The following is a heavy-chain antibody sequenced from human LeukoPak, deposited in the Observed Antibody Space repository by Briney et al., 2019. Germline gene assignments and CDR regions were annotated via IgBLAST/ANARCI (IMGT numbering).Heavy chain of an antibody. J-gene: IGHJ3*02. V-gene: IGHV4-34*01. CDR2: INHSGST. CDR1: GGSFSGYY. CDR3: AREGARWEPSFSAFDI. D-gene: IGHD1-26*01. Sequence: SETLSLTCAVYGGSFSGYYWSWIRQPPGKGLEWIGGINHSGSTNYNPSLKSRVTISVDTSKNQFSLKLSSVTAADTAVYYCAREGARWEPSFSAFDIWGQGTMVTVSS.